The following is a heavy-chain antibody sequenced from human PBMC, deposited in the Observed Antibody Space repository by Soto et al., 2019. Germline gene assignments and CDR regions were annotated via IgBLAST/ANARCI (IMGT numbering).Heavy chain of an antibody. V-gene: IGHV1-3*01. CDR2: INAGDGET. CDR3: ARVSNGDLGGY. D-gene: IGHD4-17*01. CDR1: GVTFSEYG. Sequence: VRLEQSGAEVKKPGASVRLSCKTSGVTFSEYGLHWVRQAPGQSFEWMGWINAGDGETKYSQVFQGRVTISSDTSTRTIYMDVTHLNLEYTAVYFCARVSNGDLGGYWGQGTLVTVSS. J-gene: IGHJ4*02.